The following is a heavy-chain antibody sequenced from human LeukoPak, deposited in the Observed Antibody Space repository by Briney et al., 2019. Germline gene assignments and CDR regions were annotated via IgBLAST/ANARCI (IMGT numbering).Heavy chain of an antibody. CDR1: GGSISSSSYY. CDR2: IYYSGST. Sequence: PSETLSLTCTVSGGSISSSSYYWGWIRQPPAKGLEWIGYIYYSGSTYYNPSLKSRVTMSVDTSKNQFSLKLSSVTAADTAVYYCAAPSPLLGYWGQGTLVTVSS. CDR3: AAPSPLLGY. J-gene: IGHJ4*02. V-gene: IGHV4-39*07.